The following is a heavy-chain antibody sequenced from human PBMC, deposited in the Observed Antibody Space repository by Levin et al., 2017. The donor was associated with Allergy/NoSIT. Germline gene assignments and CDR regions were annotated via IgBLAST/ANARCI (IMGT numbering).Heavy chain of an antibody. CDR1: GYTFKTYG. CDR3: ARESGYARRDCQY. V-gene: IGHV1-18*01. Sequence: GESLKISCKASGYTFKTYGITWVRQAPGQGLEWMGWISAHNDNTDYAQKIQGRVTMTTDSSTSTAYMELRSLRSDDTAVYYCARESGYARRDCQYWGQGTLVTVSS. D-gene: IGHD5-12*01. J-gene: IGHJ4*02. CDR2: ISAHNDNT.